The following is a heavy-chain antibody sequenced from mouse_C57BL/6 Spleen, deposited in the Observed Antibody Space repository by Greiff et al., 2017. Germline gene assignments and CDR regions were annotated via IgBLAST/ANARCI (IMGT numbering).Heavy chain of an antibody. V-gene: IGHV2-6-1*01. CDR3: ARHGGGSSPYWYFDV. CDR2: IWSDGST. J-gene: IGHJ1*03. Sequence: QVQLKQSGPGLVAPSQSLSITCTVSGFSLTSYGVHWVRQPPGKGLEWLVVIWSDGSTTYNSALKSRLSISKDNSKSQVFLKMNSLQTDDTAMYYCARHGGGSSPYWYFDVWGTGTTVTVSS. CDR1: GFSLTSYG. D-gene: IGHD1-1*01.